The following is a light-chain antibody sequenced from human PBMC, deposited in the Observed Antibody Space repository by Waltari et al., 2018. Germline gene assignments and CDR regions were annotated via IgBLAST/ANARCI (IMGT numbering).Light chain of an antibody. J-gene: IGLJ2*01. Sequence: SYELPQPSSLSVSPGQTATITCSGDVLAKRYTRWFQQKPGQAPVLVIYKDSERPSGIPERFSGSSSGTTVTLTISGAQVEDEADYYCYSVDDNKRVFGGGTKLTVL. V-gene: IGLV3-27*01. CDR1: VLAKRY. CDR3: YSVDDNKRV. CDR2: KDS.